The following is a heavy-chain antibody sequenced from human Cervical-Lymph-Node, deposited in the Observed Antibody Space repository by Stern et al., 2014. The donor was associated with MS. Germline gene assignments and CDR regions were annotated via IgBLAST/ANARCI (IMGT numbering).Heavy chain of an antibody. V-gene: IGHV2-5*02. CDR3: ARTSLTMPWNY. CDR1: GFSLSTSGLG. Sequence: ESGPTLVKPTQTLTLTCTFSGFSLSTSGLGLGWIRQPPGKGLGWLALIYSDDGNSDSPSLQRRLNIPKDTSKKPVGLRMTNMDPVDTATYYCARTSLTMPWNYWGPGTLVTVSS. CDR2: IYSDDGN. D-gene: IGHD4/OR15-4a*01. J-gene: IGHJ4*02.